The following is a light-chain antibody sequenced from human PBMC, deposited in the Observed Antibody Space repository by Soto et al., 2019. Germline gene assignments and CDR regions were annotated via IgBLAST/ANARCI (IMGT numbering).Light chain of an antibody. CDR2: MGS. Sequence: DIVMTQSPISLPVSPGEPASISCRSSQSLLDSDGYKYLDWYLQKPGQSPQLLIYMGSNRATGVPDRFSGSGSCTDFTLKISRVEAEDVGVYYCMQALQTGYTFGQGTRLEIK. J-gene: IGKJ2*01. V-gene: IGKV2-28*01. CDR3: MQALQTGYT. CDR1: QSLLDSDGYKY.